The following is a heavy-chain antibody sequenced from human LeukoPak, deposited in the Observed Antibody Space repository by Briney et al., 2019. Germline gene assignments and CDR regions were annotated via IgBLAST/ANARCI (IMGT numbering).Heavy chain of an antibody. V-gene: IGHV4-59*01. J-gene: IGHJ5*02. D-gene: IGHD3-10*01. CDR2: IYYSGST. Sequence: NPSETLSLTCTVSGGSISSYYWSWIRQPPGKGLEWIGYIYYSGSTNYNPSLKSRVTISVDTSKNQFSLKLSSVTAADTAVYYCAGTSITMVRGVIIPFDPWGQGTLVTVSS. CDR3: AGTSITMVRGVIIPFDP. CDR1: GGSISSYY.